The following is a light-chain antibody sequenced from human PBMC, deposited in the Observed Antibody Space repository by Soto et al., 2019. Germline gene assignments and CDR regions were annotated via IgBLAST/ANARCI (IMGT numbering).Light chain of an antibody. CDR1: SSDIGVYDF. J-gene: IGLJ3*02. Sequence: QSALTQPPSASGSPGQSVTISCTGTSSDIGVYDFVSWYQQHPGKAPKVIIYEVRNRPSGISSRFSGSRSGNTASLTISGLQSEDEGDYYCSAYTARSTLVFGGGTKLTVL. CDR2: EVR. V-gene: IGLV2-14*01. CDR3: SAYTARSTLV.